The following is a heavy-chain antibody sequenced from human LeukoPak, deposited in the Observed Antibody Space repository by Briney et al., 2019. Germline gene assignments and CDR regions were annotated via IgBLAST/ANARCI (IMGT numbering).Heavy chain of an antibody. CDR3: ARESDRYCFSTSCPNWFDP. CDR1: GGSISSGSYY. CDR2: LYYSGST. J-gene: IGHJ5*02. Sequence: PSETLSLTCTVSGGSISSGSYYWGWIRQPPGKGLEWIGSLYYSGSTYYNPSLKSRVTMSVDTSKNQFSLKLKSVTAADTAVYYCARESDRYCFSTSCPNWFDPWGQGTLVTVSS. D-gene: IGHD2-2*01. V-gene: IGHV4-39*07.